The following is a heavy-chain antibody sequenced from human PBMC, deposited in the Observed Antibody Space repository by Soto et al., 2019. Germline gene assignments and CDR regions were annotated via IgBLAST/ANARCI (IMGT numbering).Heavy chain of an antibody. CDR3: ARDSMVRGLSYGMDV. J-gene: IGHJ6*02. D-gene: IGHD3-10*01. CDR1: GGSISSYY. CDR2: IYYSGST. V-gene: IGHV4-59*01. Sequence: SDTLSLTCTVSGGSISSYYWSWIRQPLGKGLEWIGYIYYSGSTNYNPSLKSRVTISVDTSKNQFSLKLSSVTAADTAVYYCARDSMVRGLSYGMDVWGQGTTVTVSS.